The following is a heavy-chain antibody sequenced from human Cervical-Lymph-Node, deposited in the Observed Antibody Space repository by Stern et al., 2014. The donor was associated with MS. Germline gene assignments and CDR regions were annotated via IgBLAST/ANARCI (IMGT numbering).Heavy chain of an antibody. J-gene: IGHJ6*02. V-gene: IGHV3-7*01. D-gene: IGHD6-13*01. CDR3: ATYPGSSWYVYYDMDV. CDR2: IKQDRSEK. Sequence: EVQLVESGGGLVQPGGSLRVSCEGSGFTFRGYWMRWVRQAPGKGLEWGANIKQDRSEKYYVDSVEGRFTVARDNSKNSLHLQMNSLRAEDTAVYYCATYPGSSWYVYYDMDVWGQGTTVTVSS. CDR1: GFTFRGYW.